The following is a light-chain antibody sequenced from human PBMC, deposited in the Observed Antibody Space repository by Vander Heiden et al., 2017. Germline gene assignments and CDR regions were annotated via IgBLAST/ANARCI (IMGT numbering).Light chain of an antibody. CDR1: SSDVGGYNY. CDR3: CSYAGSSTV. V-gene: IGLV2-11*02. CDR2: DVS. J-gene: IGLJ3*02. Sequence: QSALPPPRSLSGSPGQSVTISCTGTSSDVGGYNYVSWYQQHPGKAPKLMIYDVSKRPSGVPDRFPGSKSGNTASLTISGLQAEDEADYYCCSYAGSSTVFGGGTKLTV.